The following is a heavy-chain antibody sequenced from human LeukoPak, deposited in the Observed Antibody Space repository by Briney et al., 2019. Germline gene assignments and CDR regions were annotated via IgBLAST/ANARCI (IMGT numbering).Heavy chain of an antibody. CDR3: ARGRIQLWLRGGRNFDY. J-gene: IGHJ4*02. CDR2: TNHSGST. V-gene: IGHV4-34*01. D-gene: IGHD5-18*01. Sequence: PSETLSLTCAVYGGSFSGYYWSWIRQPPGKGLEWIGETNHSGSTNYNPSLKSRVTISVDTSKNQFSLKLSFVTAADTAVYYCARGRIQLWLRGGRNFDYWGQGTLVTVSS. CDR1: GGSFSGYY.